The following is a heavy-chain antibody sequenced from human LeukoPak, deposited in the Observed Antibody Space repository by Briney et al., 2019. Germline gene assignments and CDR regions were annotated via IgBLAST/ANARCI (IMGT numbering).Heavy chain of an antibody. D-gene: IGHD2-2*01. Sequence: GESLKISCKGSGYSFTSYWIGWVRQMPGKGLEWMGIIYPGDSDTRYSPSFQGQATISADKSISTAYLQWSSLKASDTAMYYCARPYCSSTTCRLYFDYWGQGTLVTVSS. CDR2: IYPGDSDT. V-gene: IGHV5-51*01. CDR3: ARPYCSSTTCRLYFDY. J-gene: IGHJ4*02. CDR1: GYSFTSYW.